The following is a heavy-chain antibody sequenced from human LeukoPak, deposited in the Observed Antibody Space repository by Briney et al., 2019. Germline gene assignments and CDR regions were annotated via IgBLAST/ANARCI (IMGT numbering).Heavy chain of an antibody. D-gene: IGHD1-26*01. J-gene: IGHJ4*02. CDR1: GYTFTSYG. CDR2: ISAYNGNT. V-gene: IGHV1-18*01. CDR3: ARDRAYLGATAAHFDY. Sequence: ASVKVSCKASGYTFTSYGISWVRQAPGQGLEWMGWISAYNGNTNYAQKLQGRVTMTTDTPTSTAYMELRSLRSDPTAVYYCARDRAYLGATAAHFDYWGQGTLVTVSS.